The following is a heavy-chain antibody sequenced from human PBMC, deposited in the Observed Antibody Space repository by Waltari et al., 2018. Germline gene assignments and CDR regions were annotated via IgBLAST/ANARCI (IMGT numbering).Heavy chain of an antibody. D-gene: IGHD3-16*01. V-gene: IGHV3-7*01. Sequence: EVQLVESGGGLVQPGGSLRLSCAASGFTFSSYWMSWVRKAPGKGLEWVANIKQDGSEKYYVDSVKGRFTISRDNAKNSLYLQMNSLRAEDTAVYYCARDAFPTSGGLDYWGQGTLVTVSS. CDR2: IKQDGSEK. CDR1: GFTFSSYW. J-gene: IGHJ4*02. CDR3: ARDAFPTSGGLDY.